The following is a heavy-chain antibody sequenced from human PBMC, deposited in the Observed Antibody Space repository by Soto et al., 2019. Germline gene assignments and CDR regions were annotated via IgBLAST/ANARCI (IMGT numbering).Heavy chain of an antibody. Sequence: ASVKVSCKASGYTFTSYGISWVRQAPVQGLEWMGGISAYSGNTNYAQKLQGRVTMTTDTSTSTAYMDLRSLRSDDTAVYYCARKKDYGDFDYWGKGTLVTVSS. V-gene: IGHV1-18*01. J-gene: IGHJ4*02. D-gene: IGHD4-17*01. CDR3: ARKKDYGDFDY. CDR1: GYTFTSYG. CDR2: ISAYSGNT.